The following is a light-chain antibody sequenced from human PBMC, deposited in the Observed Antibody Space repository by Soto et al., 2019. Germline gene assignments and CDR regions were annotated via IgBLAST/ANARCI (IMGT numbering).Light chain of an antibody. CDR3: ASYTNSATWV. CDR2: EVS. J-gene: IGLJ3*02. Sequence: QSALTQPASVSGSPGQSITISCTGTSSEIGGYNYVSWYQHHPGKAPKLMIYEVSNRPSGVSDRFFASKSGSTASLTISGLQAEDEADYYCASYTNSATWVFGGGTKLTVL. CDR1: SSEIGGYNY. V-gene: IGLV2-14*01.